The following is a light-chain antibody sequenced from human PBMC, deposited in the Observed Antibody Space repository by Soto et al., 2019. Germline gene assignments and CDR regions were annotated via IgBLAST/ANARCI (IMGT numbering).Light chain of an antibody. Sequence: QSVLTQPPSGSAAPGQKVTICCSGSSSNIGNNYVSWYQQLPGTAPKLLIYDNNKRPSGIPDRFSGSKSGTSATLGITGLQTGDEADYYCGTWDSSLSAGVFGGGTKLTLL. J-gene: IGLJ2*01. CDR2: DNN. CDR1: SSNIGNNY. CDR3: GTWDSSLSAGV. V-gene: IGLV1-51*01.